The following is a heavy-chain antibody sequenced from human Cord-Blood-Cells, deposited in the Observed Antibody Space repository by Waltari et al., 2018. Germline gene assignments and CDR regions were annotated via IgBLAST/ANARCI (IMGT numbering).Heavy chain of an antibody. CDR1: GGSFSGYS. Sequence: QVPLQQGGAGLLKPSATLSLTCAVYGGSFSGYSWSWIRQPPGKGLEWIGEINHSGSTNYNPSLKSRVTISVDTSKNQFSLKLSSVTAADTAVYYCARGPRITIFGVVTPRGFDYWGQGTLVTVSS. CDR2: INHSGST. CDR3: ARGPRITIFGVVTPRGFDY. V-gene: IGHV4-34*01. D-gene: IGHD3-3*01. J-gene: IGHJ4*02.